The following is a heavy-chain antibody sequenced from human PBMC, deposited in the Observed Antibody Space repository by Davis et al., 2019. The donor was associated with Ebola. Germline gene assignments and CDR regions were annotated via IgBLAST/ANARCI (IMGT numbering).Heavy chain of an antibody. V-gene: IGHV3-7*01. CDR1: GFTFSSYG. D-gene: IGHD6-13*01. J-gene: IGHJ4*02. CDR3: ARAGSAWSEGNY. CDR2: MRPDGGEK. Sequence: GESLKISCTTSGFTFSSYGLHWVRQAPGKGLEWVANMRPDGGEKFYVDSVRGRFTISRDNAKNLLYLQMNTLRVEDTAVYYCARAGSAWSEGNYWGQGTLVTVSS.